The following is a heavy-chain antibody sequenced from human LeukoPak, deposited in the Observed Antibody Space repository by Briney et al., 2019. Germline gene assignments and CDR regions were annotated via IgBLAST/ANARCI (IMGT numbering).Heavy chain of an antibody. J-gene: IGHJ4*02. V-gene: IGHV4-34*01. Sequence: PSETLSLTCAVYGGSFSGYYWSWIRQPPGKGLEWIGEINHSGSTNYNPSLKSRVTISVDTSKNQFSLKLSSVTAADTAVYYCARSSWRVAKAFDYWGQGTLVTVSS. D-gene: IGHD2-15*01. CDR2: INHSGST. CDR3: ARSSWRVAKAFDY. CDR1: GGSFSGYY.